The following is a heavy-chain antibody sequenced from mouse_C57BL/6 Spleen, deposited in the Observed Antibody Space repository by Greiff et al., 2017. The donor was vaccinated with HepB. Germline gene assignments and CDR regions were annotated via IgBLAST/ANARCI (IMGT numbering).Heavy chain of an antibody. CDR3: ARDYGSSLGTWFAY. V-gene: IGHV1-82*01. CDR2: IYPGDGDT. J-gene: IGHJ3*01. CDR1: GYAFSSSW. D-gene: IGHD1-1*01. Sequence: VQLQQSGPELVKPGASVKISCKASGYAFSSSWLNWVKQRPGKGLEWIGRIYPGDGDTNYNGKFKGKATLTADKSSSTAYMQLSSLTSEDSAVYFCARDYGSSLGTWFAYWGQGTLVTVSA.